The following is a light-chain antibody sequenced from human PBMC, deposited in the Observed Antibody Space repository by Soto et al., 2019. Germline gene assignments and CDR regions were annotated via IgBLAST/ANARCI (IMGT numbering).Light chain of an antibody. Sequence: EIVMTQSPATLSVSPGERATLSCRASQSVSSNLAWYQQKPGQAPRLLIYGASTRATGIPARFSGSGSGTEFTLTISSLQSEDFAFYYCQQYNNWPPGVTFGGGTKVEIK. CDR3: QQYNNWPPGVT. V-gene: IGKV3-15*01. CDR2: GAS. J-gene: IGKJ4*01. CDR1: QSVSSN.